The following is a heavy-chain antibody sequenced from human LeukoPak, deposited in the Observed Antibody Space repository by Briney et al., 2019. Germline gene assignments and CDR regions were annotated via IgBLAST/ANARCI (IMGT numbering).Heavy chain of an antibody. Sequence: GASVKVSCKASGYTFTSYGISWVRQAPGQGLEWMGWISAYNGNTNYAQKLQGRVTMTTDTFTSTAYMELRSLRSDDSAVYYCARSGSGIYYYYMDVWGKGTTVTVSS. V-gene: IGHV1-18*01. D-gene: IGHD3-3*01. CDR3: ARSGSGIYYYYMDV. J-gene: IGHJ6*03. CDR1: GYTFTSYG. CDR2: ISAYNGNT.